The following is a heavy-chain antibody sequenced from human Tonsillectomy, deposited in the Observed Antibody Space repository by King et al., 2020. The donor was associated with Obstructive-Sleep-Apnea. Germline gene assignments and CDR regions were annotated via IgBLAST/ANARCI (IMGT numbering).Heavy chain of an antibody. CDR1: GFSLSTSGVS. CDR3: AHKATRTYYFDY. V-gene: IGHV2-5*02. J-gene: IGHJ4*02. Sequence: TLKESGPTLVKPTQTLTLTCTFSGFSLSTSGVSVGWIRQPPGKALEWLSLVYLDDEKHSSPSLKSRPTITKDTSKNQVVLTMTNMDPVDTATYYCAHKATRTYYFDYWGQGTLVTVSS. CDR2: VYLDDEK. D-gene: IGHD6-6*01.